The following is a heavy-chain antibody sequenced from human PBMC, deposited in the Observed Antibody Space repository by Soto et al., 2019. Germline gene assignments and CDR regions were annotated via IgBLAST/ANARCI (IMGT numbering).Heavy chain of an antibody. D-gene: IGHD2-8*01. CDR3: ARGLEYVYGMDV. Sequence: QLRLQESGSGLMKPSQTLSLTCAVSGGSISSGGHSWSWIRQSPGKGLEWIGFIYESGSAYYNPSLNSRVTISGDRSKNQFSLRLTSVTAADTAVYYCARGLEYVYGMDVWGPGATVTVSS. CDR1: GGSISSGGHS. CDR2: IYESGSA. J-gene: IGHJ6*02. V-gene: IGHV4-30-2*06.